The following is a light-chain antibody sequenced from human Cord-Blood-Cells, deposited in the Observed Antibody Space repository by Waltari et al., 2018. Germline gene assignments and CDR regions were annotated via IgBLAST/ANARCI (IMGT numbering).Light chain of an antibody. CDR1: SSNIGAGYD. J-gene: IGLJ2*01. Sequence: QSVLTQPPSVSGAPGQRVTISCTGSSSNIGAGYDVHWYQQLPGTAPKLLIYCNSKRALGGPDRIPGSKSGTSASLAITGLQAEDEADYYCQSYDSSLSGYVVFGGGTKLTVL. V-gene: IGLV1-40*01. CDR3: QSYDSSLSGYVV. CDR2: CNS.